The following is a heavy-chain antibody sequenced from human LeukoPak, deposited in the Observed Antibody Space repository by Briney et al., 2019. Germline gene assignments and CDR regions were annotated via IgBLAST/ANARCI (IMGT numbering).Heavy chain of an antibody. CDR3: AREAGPGDWYFDL. Sequence: GGSLRLSCAASGFTFSSYSMNWVRQAPGKGLEWVSSISSSSSYIYYADSVRGRFTISRDNAKNSLYLQMNSLRAEDTAVYYCAREAGPGDWYFDLWGRGTLVTVSS. CDR1: GFTFSSYS. CDR2: ISSSSSYI. V-gene: IGHV3-21*01. J-gene: IGHJ2*01. D-gene: IGHD4-17*01.